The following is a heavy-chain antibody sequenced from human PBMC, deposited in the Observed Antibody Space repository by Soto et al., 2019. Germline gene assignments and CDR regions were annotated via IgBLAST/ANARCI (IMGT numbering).Heavy chain of an antibody. Sequence: GASVKVSCKASGYTFTSYYMHWVRQAPGQGLGWMGIINPSGGSTSYAQKFQGRVTMTRDTSTSTVYMELSSLRSEDTAVYYCARDSSYDYVWGSPALGWYYFDYWGQGTLVTVSS. D-gene: IGHD3-16*01. CDR3: ARDSSYDYVWGSPALGWYYFDY. CDR1: GYTFTSYY. CDR2: INPSGGST. J-gene: IGHJ4*02. V-gene: IGHV1-46*01.